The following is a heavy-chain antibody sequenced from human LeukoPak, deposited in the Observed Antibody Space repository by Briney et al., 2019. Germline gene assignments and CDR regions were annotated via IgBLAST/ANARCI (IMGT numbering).Heavy chain of an antibody. V-gene: IGHV1-2*02. D-gene: IGHD5-12*01. J-gene: IGHJ4*02. CDR3: ARSPYGGYGGIFDY. CDR2: INPNDGDT. Sequence: ASVKVSCKASGYTFTDYCMHWVRQAPGQGFEWMGWINPNDGDTNYAQKFQGRVTMTRNTSISTAYMELSSLRSEDTAVYYCARSPYGGYGGIFDYWGQGTLVTVSS. CDR1: GYTFTDYC.